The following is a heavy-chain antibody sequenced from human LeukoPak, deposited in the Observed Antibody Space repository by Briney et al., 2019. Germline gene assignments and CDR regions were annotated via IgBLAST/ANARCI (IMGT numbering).Heavy chain of an antibody. CDR3: ARGADYSSGPI. D-gene: IGHD6-19*01. CDR1: GGSLSSYY. Sequence: SETLSLTCTVSGGSLSSYYWSWIRQPPGKGLEWIGYIFYSDYTNYNPSLKSRVTISMDTSKNQFSLKLTSVTAADTAMYYCARGADYSSGPIWGQGTMVTVSS. CDR2: IFYSDYT. V-gene: IGHV4-59*01. J-gene: IGHJ3*02.